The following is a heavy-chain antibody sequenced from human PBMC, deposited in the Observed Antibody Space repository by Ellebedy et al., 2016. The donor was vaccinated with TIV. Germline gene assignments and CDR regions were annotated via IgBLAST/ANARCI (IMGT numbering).Heavy chain of an antibody. D-gene: IGHD4-17*01. V-gene: IGHV3-53*01. CDR1: GFTVSSNY. Sequence: PGGSLRLSCAASGFTVSSNYMSWVRQAPGKGLEWVSVIYSGGSTYYADSVKGRFTISRDNSKNTLYLQMNSLRAEDTAVYYGAREHTHGDFDNWGQGTLVTVSS. CDR3: AREHTHGDFDN. CDR2: IYSGGST. J-gene: IGHJ4*02.